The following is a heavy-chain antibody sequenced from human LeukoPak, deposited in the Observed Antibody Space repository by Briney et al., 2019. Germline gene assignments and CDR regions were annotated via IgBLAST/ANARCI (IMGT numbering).Heavy chain of an antibody. D-gene: IGHD3-22*01. J-gene: IGHJ4*02. Sequence: GGSLRLSCTASGFTFSSYGMHWVRQAPGKGLEWVAAISYDGSNKYYADSVKGRFTISRDNSKNTLYLQMNSLRAEDTAVYYCARETENYYDSSGILGYWGQGTLVTVSS. CDR1: GFTFSSYG. CDR2: ISYDGSNK. CDR3: ARETENYYDSSGILGY. V-gene: IGHV3-30*03.